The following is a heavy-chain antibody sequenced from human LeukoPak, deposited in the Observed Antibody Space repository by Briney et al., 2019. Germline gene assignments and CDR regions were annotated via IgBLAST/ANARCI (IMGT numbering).Heavy chain of an antibody. CDR2: IYYSGST. Sequence: SETLSLTCTVSGGSISSSSYYWGWIRQPPGKGLEWIGSIYYSGSTYYNPSLKSRVTISVDTSKNQFSLKLSSVTAADTAVYYCARPRWESSGSYDYWDQGTLVTVSS. CDR3: ARPRWESSGSYDY. D-gene: IGHD1-26*01. J-gene: IGHJ4*02. CDR1: GGSISSSSYY. V-gene: IGHV4-39*01.